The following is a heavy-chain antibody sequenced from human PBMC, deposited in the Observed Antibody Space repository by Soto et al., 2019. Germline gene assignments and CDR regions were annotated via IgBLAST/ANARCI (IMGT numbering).Heavy chain of an antibody. CDR1: GGSISSYY. Sequence: SETLSLTCTVSGGSISSYYWSWIRQPPGKGLEWIGYIYYSGSTNYNPSLKSRVTISVDTSKNQFSLKLSSVTAADTAVYYCARVSGYCSNTSCYTGYMDVWGKGTTVTVSS. V-gene: IGHV4-59*01. J-gene: IGHJ6*03. CDR3: ARVSGYCSNTSCYTGYMDV. CDR2: IYYSGST. D-gene: IGHD2-2*02.